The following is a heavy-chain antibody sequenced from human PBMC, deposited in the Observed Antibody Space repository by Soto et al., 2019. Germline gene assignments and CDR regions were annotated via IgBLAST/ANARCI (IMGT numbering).Heavy chain of an antibody. Sequence: ASVKVSCKASGYTFSSYGISWVRQAPGQGLEWMGWISAYNGNTNYAQKLQGRVTMTTDTSTSTAYMELRSLRSDDTAVYYCAREDYDSSGYYYLAHYYYGMDGWGQGTTVTVSS. CDR3: AREDYDSSGYYYLAHYYYGMDG. J-gene: IGHJ6*02. CDR1: GYTFSSYG. CDR2: ISAYNGNT. D-gene: IGHD3-22*01. V-gene: IGHV1-18*01.